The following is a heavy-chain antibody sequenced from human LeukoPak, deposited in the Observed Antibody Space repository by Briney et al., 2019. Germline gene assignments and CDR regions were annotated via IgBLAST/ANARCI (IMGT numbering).Heavy chain of an antibody. CDR2: ISSSSSTI. D-gene: IGHD4-17*01. Sequence: SGGSLRLSCAASGFTFSSYSMNWVRQAPGKGLEWVSYISSSSSTIYYADSVKGRFTISRDNAKNSLYLQMNSLRAEDTAVYYCARDDYGDLGYFDYWGQGTLVTVSS. CDR1: GFTFSSYS. CDR3: ARDDYGDLGYFDY. J-gene: IGHJ4*02. V-gene: IGHV3-48*01.